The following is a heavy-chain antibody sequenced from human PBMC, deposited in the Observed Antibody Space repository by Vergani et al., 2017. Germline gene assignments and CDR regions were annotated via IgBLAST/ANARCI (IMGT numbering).Heavy chain of an antibody. CDR2: IIPILGIA. D-gene: IGHD6-13*01. V-gene: IGHV1-69*08. Sequence: QVQLVQSGAEVKKPGSSVKVSCKASGGTFSSYTISWVRQAPGQGLEWMGRIIPILGIANYAQKFQGRVTITADKSTSTAYMELSSLRSEDTAVYYCARDPLDGAAAGTGYNWFDPWGQGTLVTVSS. J-gene: IGHJ5*02. CDR1: GGTFSSYT. CDR3: ARDPLDGAAAGTGYNWFDP.